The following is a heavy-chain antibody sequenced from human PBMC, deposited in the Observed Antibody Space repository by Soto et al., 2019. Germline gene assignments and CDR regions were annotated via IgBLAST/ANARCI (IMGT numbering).Heavy chain of an antibody. Sequence: QTGGSLRLSCAASGFTFSSYSMNWVRQAPGKGLEWVSYISSSSSTIYYADSVKGRFTISRDNAKNSLYLQMNSLRDEDTAVYYCASGESSSHYYYYGMDVWGQGTTVTVSS. J-gene: IGHJ6*02. V-gene: IGHV3-48*02. CDR1: GFTFSSYS. CDR3: ASGESSSHYYYYGMDV. CDR2: ISSSSSTI. D-gene: IGHD6-6*01.